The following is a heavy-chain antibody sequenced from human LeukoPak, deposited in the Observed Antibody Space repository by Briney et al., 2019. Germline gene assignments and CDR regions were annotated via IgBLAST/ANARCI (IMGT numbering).Heavy chain of an antibody. CDR3: ARRWNYGRNYYIDV. CDR2: INDSGRI. D-gene: IGHD1-7*01. Sequence: ETLSLTCAVYGGSFSNYYWSWIRQPPGKGLEWIGEINDSGRISYNPSLMSRVTVSVDTSKNQFSLRLTSVTATDTAVYYCARRWNYGRNYYIDVWGNGATVSVSS. V-gene: IGHV4-34*01. J-gene: IGHJ6*03. CDR1: GGSFSNYY.